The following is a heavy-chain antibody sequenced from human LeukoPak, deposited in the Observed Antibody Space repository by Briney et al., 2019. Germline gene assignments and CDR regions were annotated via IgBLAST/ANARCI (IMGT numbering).Heavy chain of an antibody. CDR2: ISYDGSNK. J-gene: IGHJ4*02. V-gene: IGHV3-30-3*01. CDR3: ARVNSHEEVGNLWFGELLPIAVADTFDY. D-gene: IGHD3-10*01. CDR1: GFTFSSYA. Sequence: PGGSLRLSCAASGFTFSSYAMHWVRQAPGKGLEWVAVISYDGSNKYYADSVKGRFTISRDNSKNTLYLQMNSLRAEDTAVYYCARVNSHEEVGNLWFGELLPIAVADTFDYWGQGTLVTVSS.